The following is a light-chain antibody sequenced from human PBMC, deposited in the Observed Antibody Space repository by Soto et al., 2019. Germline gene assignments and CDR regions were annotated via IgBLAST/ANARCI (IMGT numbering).Light chain of an antibody. CDR2: DVS. CDR3: CSYAGTYTLV. Sequence: QSVLTQPSSVSGSPGQSVTISCTGTSSDVGGYNYVSWYQQHPGKAPKLIIYDVSKWPSGVPDRFSGSKSGNTASLTISGLQAEDEADYYCCSYAGTYTLVFGGGTKLTVL. V-gene: IGLV2-11*01. CDR1: SSDVGGYNY. J-gene: IGLJ2*01.